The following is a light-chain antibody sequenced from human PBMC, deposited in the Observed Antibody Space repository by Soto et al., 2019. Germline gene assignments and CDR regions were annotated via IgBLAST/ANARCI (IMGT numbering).Light chain of an antibody. Sequence: EIVLTQSPGTLSVSPGERATLSCRASQSISSNYLAWYQQKPGQAPSLLIYGASSRATGIPDRFSGSGSGTDFTLTISSLEPEDSAIYYCQQCGSWTFGQGTKVEIK. J-gene: IGKJ1*01. V-gene: IGKV3-20*01. CDR3: QQCGSWT. CDR2: GAS. CDR1: QSISSNY.